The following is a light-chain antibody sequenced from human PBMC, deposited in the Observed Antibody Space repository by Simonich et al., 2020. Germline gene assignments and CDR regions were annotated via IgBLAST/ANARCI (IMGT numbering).Light chain of an antibody. CDR3: QSYDSSNHGV. CDR1: SGRIASNY. V-gene: IGLV6-57*01. Sequence: NFMLTQPHSVSESPGKTVTISCTRSSGRIASNYVQWYQQRPGSSPTTVIYEDNQRPSPFPDRVSGSIDSSSNSASLTISGLKTEDEADYYCQSYDSSNHGVFGTGTKVTVL. J-gene: IGLJ1*01. CDR2: EDN.